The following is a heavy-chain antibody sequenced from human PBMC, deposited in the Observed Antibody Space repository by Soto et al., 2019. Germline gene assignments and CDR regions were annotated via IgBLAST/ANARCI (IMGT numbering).Heavy chain of an antibody. CDR1: GFTFSSYG. CDR2: ISYDGSNK. V-gene: IGHV3-30*18. Sequence: QVQLVESGGGVVQPGRSLRLSCAASGFTFSSYGMHWVRQAPGKGLEWVAVISYDGSNKYYADSVKGRFTISRDNSKNTLHLQMSSLRAEDTAVYYCAEGFSYSVIDYWGQGTLVTVSS. D-gene: IGHD5-18*01. CDR3: AEGFSYSVIDY. J-gene: IGHJ4*02.